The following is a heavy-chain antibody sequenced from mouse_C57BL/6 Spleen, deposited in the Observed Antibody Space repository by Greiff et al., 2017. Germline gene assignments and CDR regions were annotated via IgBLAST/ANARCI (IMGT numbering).Heavy chain of an antibody. CDR3: ARRSSSYWYFDV. Sequence: QVQLQQPGAELVMPGASVKLSCKASGYTFTSYWMHWVKQRPGQGLEWIGEIDPSDSYTNYNQKFKGKSTLTVDNSSSTAYMQLSSLTSEDSAVYYCARRSSSYWYFDVWGTGTTVTVSS. CDR1: GYTFTSYW. V-gene: IGHV1-69*01. CDR2: IDPSDSYT. D-gene: IGHD1-1*01. J-gene: IGHJ1*03.